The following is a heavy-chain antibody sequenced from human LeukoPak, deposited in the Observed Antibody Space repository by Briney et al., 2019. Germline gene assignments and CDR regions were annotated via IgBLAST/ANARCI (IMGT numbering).Heavy chain of an antibody. CDR3: ARAPYSSGWYHTRRYFDY. CDR2: IIPIFGTA. Sequence: SVKVSCKASGGTFSSYAISWVRQAPGQGLEWMGGIIPIFGTANYAQKFQGRVTMTTDTSTSTAYMELRSLRSDDTAVYYCARAPYSSGWYHTRRYFDYWGQGTLVTVSS. D-gene: IGHD6-19*01. V-gene: IGHV1-69*05. J-gene: IGHJ4*02. CDR1: GGTFSSYA.